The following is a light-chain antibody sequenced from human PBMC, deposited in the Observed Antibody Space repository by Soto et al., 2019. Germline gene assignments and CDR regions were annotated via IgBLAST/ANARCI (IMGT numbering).Light chain of an antibody. J-gene: IGLJ1*01. CDR3: SSYAGSNNFV. V-gene: IGLV2-8*01. CDR1: SSDIGAYIY. Sequence: QSVLTQPPSASGSPGQSVTISCTGTSSDIGAYIYVSWYQQHPGKAPKLMISEVSRRPSGVPERFSGSKSGNTASLTVSGLQPDDEANYYCSSYAGSNNFVFGTGTKV. CDR2: EVS.